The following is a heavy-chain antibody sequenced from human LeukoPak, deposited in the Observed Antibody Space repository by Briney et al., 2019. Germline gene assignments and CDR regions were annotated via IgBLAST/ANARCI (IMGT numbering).Heavy chain of an antibody. Sequence: ASVKVSCKASGYTFTSYAMHWVRQAPGQRLEWMGWSNAGNGNTKYSQEFQGRVTITRDTSASTAYMELSSLRSEDMAVYYCARDPLYYDILTGYYMWGLFDYWGQGTLVTVSS. J-gene: IGHJ4*02. V-gene: IGHV1-3*02. D-gene: IGHD3-9*01. CDR1: GYTFTSYA. CDR2: SNAGNGNT. CDR3: ARDPLYYDILTGYYMWGLFDY.